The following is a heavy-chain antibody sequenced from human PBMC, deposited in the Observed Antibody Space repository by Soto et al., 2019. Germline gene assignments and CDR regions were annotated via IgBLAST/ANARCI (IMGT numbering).Heavy chain of an antibody. CDR1: GGTFSSYA. CDR2: IIPIFGTA. J-gene: IGHJ2*01. D-gene: IGHD3-22*01. Sequence: QVQLVQSGAEVKKPGSSVKVSCKASGGTFSSYAISWVRQAPGQGLEWMGGIIPIFGTANYAQKFQGRVTITADESTSTHYMELSSLRSEDTAVYYCARSYDSSGYYYYWYFDLWGRGTLVTVSS. CDR3: ARSYDSSGYYYYWYFDL. V-gene: IGHV1-69*12.